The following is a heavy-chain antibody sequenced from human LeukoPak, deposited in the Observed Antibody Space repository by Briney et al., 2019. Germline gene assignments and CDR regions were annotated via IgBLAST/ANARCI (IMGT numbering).Heavy chain of an antibody. D-gene: IGHD6-19*01. J-gene: IGHJ4*02. CDR2: ISSSSSTI. Sequence: GGSLRLSCAASGFTFSSYSMNWVRQAPGKGLEWVSYISSSSSTIYYADSVKGRFTISRDNAKNSLYLQMNSLRAEDTAVYYCAVSPIAVAGAYWGQGTLVTVSS. CDR3: AVSPIAVAGAY. V-gene: IGHV3-48*01. CDR1: GFTFSSYS.